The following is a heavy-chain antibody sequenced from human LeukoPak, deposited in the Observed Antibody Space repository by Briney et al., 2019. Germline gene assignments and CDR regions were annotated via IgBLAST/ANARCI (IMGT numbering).Heavy chain of an antibody. J-gene: IGHJ5*02. V-gene: IGHV1-18*01. D-gene: IGHD3-9*01. Sequence: GASVKVSYKASGYTFTSYGISWVRQAPGQGLEWMGWISAYNGNTNYAQKLQGRVTMTTDTSASTAYMELRSLRSDDTAVYYCARGPMRYFKPNKAPFDPWGQGTLVTVSS. CDR3: ARGPMRYFKPNKAPFDP. CDR2: ISAYNGNT. CDR1: GYTFTSYG.